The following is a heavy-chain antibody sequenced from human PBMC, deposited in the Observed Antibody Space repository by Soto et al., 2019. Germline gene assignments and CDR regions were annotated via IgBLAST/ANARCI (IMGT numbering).Heavy chain of an antibody. CDR2: INPNSGAT. Sequence: ASVKVSCKASGYTFTGYYMHWVRQAPGQGLEWMGWINPNSGATNYAQKFQDRVTMTRDTSIRTAYMELSRLRSDDTAVYYCARAGGSWRVGYNWFDPWGQGTLVTVSS. V-gene: IGHV1-2*02. CDR1: GYTFTGYY. CDR3: ARAGGSWRVGYNWFDP. J-gene: IGHJ5*02. D-gene: IGHD3-10*01.